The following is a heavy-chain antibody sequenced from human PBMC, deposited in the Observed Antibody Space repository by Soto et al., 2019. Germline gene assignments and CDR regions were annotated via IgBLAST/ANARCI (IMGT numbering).Heavy chain of an antibody. CDR1: GGSISSYY. CDR2: IYYSQST. D-gene: IGHD6-19*01. V-gene: IGHV4-59*01. CDR3: ARDGRQWRPGGYNWFDP. J-gene: IGHJ5*02. Sequence: SETLSLTCTVSGGSISSYYWSWIRQPPGKGLEWIGYIYYSQSTNYNPSLKSRVTISVDTSKTKFSLKLSFVTAADTAVYYCARDGRQWRPGGYNWFDPWGQGILVTVSS.